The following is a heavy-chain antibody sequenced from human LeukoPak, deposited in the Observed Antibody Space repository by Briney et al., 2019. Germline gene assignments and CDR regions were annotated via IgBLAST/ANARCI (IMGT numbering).Heavy chain of an antibody. V-gene: IGHV3-74*01. D-gene: IGHD6-13*01. J-gene: IGHJ4*01. CDR1: GFTFSSYW. Sequence: PGGSLRLSCAASGFTFSSYWMHWVRQAPGKGLVWVSRINSDGSSTSYADSVKGRFTISRDNAKNSLHLQMSSLRVEDTAVYYCARDGVAPGLYFDLWGQGTLVTVSS. CDR2: INSDGSST. CDR3: ARDGVAPGLYFDL.